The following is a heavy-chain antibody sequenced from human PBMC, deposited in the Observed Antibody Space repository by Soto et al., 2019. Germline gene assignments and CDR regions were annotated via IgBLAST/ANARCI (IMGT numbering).Heavy chain of an antibody. V-gene: IGHV4-31*03. CDR2: IYYSGST. CDR1: GGSISSGGYY. D-gene: IGHD2-15*01. CDR3: ARDRPYCSGGSCYSGAFDI. J-gene: IGHJ3*02. Sequence: SETLSLTCTVSGGSISSGGYYWSWIRQHPGKSLEWIGYIYYSGSTYYNPSLKSRVTISVDTSKNQFSLKLSSVTAADTAVYYCARDRPYCSGGSCYSGAFDIWGQGTMVTVSS.